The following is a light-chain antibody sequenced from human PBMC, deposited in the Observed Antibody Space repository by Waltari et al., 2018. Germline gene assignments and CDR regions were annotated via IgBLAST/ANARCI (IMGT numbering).Light chain of an antibody. J-gene: IGKJ4*01. Sequence: EIVLTQSPVTLSLSPGERATLSCRASQIISTYLAWYQHKPGQAPRLLIYEASNRATGIPARFSGSGSGTDFTLTITSLEPEDFAFYYCQQRSNWPPLTFGGGTKVEIK. CDR1: QIISTY. CDR2: EAS. V-gene: IGKV3-11*01. CDR3: QQRSNWPPLT.